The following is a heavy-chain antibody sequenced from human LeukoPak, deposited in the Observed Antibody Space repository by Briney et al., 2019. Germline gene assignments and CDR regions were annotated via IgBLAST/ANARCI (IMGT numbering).Heavy chain of an antibody. V-gene: IGHV4-34*12. J-gene: IGHJ4*01. Sequence: PSETLSLTCAVYGGSFSGYYWSWIRQPPGKGLEWIGEIFHSGSTNYNPSLKSRVTMSVDKSKNQFSLKLNSVTAADTAVYYCARERGSLTGYLSIDYWGHGTLVTVSS. CDR2: IFHSGST. CDR3: ARERGSLTGYLSIDY. D-gene: IGHD3-9*01. CDR1: GGSFSGYY.